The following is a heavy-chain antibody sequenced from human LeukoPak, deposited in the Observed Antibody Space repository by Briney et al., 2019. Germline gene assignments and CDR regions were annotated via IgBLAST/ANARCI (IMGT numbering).Heavy chain of an antibody. D-gene: IGHD6-6*01. J-gene: IGHJ4*02. CDR2: ISTYNGKT. Sequence: ASVKVSCKASGYTFTRYGITWVRQAPGQGLEWVGWISTYNGKTNYAQKLQGRVTMTTDTSTSTAYMEMRSLRFDDTAVYYCARGREYSSFDYWGQGTLVIVSS. CDR3: ARGREYSSFDY. V-gene: IGHV1-18*01. CDR1: GYTFTRYG.